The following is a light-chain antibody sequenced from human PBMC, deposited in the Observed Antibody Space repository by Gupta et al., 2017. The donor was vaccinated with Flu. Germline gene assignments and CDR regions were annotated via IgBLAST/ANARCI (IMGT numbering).Light chain of an antibody. CDR1: TFRKQY. J-gene: IGLJ3*02. V-gene: IGLV3-25*01. CDR2: DDT. CDR3: QAADSSVNSLV. Sequence: GKTFRKQYAYWFQQKPGQAPRLVIYDDTERPSGIPGRFSASISGTTATLTITRVEAEDEADYYCQAADSSVNSLVFGGGTRLTVL.